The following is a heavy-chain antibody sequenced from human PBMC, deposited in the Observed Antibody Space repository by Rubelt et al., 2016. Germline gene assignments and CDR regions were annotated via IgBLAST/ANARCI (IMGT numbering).Heavy chain of an antibody. V-gene: IGHV3-30*04. CDR1: GFTFSSYA. CDR2: ISYDGSNK. CDR3: ARIPAYAYCTSTSCYPFDY. J-gene: IGHJ4*02. Sequence: VQLVESGGDLVQPGGSLRLSCAASGFTFSSYAMHWVRQAPGKGLEWVAVISYDGSNKYYADSVKGRFTIFRDNSKNTLYLQMNSLRAEDTAVYYCARIPAYAYCTSTSCYPFDYWGQGTLVTVSS. D-gene: IGHD2-2*01.